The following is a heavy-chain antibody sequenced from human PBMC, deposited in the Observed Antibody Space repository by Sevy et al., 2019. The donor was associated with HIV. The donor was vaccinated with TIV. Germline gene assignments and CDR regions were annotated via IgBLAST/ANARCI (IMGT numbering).Heavy chain of an antibody. V-gene: IGHV3-23*01. J-gene: IGHJ4*02. CDR1: GFTFSSYA. CDR2: ISGSGGST. Sequence: GGSLRLSCAASGFTFSSYAMSWVRQAPGKGLEWVSAISGSGGSTYYADSVKGRFSISRDNSKNTLYLQMNSLRAEDTAVYYCAKANCSGGSCYDYWGQGTLVTVSS. D-gene: IGHD2-15*01. CDR3: AKANCSGGSCYDY.